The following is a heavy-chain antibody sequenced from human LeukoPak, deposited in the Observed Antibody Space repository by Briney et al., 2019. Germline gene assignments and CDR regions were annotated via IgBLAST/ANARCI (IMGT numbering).Heavy chain of an antibody. CDR2: ILSSGNS. CDR1: GGGTGTCY. V-gene: IGHV4-59*01. J-gene: IGHJ4*02. CDR3: ARDKRHSYGRYFDH. D-gene: IGHD5-18*01. Sequence: PSDTLSPSCMVPGGGTGTCYLTLIRNAPGKGLEWMAVILSSGNSNDNSYRKSRVTVMVVESRDRLVMNMRSVTAADTAVYYCARDKRHSYGRYFDHWGQGMLVTVSS.